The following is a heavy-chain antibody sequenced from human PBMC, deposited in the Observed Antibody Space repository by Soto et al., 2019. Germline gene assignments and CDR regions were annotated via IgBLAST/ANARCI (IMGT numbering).Heavy chain of an antibody. J-gene: IGHJ4*02. Sequence: SETLSLTCTVSGGSISSSSNHWGWIRQPPGKGLEWIGNIYYSENTYYNPSLKSRVTISVDTSENQFSLQLSSVTAADTAMYYCARGDFAWEPSTDYWGQGTLVTVSS. V-gene: IGHV4-39*07. CDR1: GGSISSSSNH. CDR3: ARGDFAWEPSTDY. CDR2: IYYSENT. D-gene: IGHD3-3*01.